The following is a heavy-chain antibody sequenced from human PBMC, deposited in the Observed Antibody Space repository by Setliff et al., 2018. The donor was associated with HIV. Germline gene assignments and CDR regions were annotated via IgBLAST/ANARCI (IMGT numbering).Heavy chain of an antibody. V-gene: IGHV4-39*07. J-gene: IGHJ4*02. D-gene: IGHD3-10*01. CDR1: GGSISGSSYY. Sequence: PSETLSLTCIVSGGSISGSSYYWGWIRQSPGKGLEWIGNMYYSGSTYYNPSLKSRVTISVDTSKNQFSLKLSSVTAADTAVYYCARDLAWPGYFDYWGQGTLVTVSS. CDR2: MYYSGST. CDR3: ARDLAWPGYFDY.